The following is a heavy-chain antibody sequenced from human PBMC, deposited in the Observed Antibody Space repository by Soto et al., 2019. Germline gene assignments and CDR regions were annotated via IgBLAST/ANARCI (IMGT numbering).Heavy chain of an antibody. Sequence: EVQLVQSGGGLVKPGGSLRLSCAASGITLSNFWMTWVRQAPGKGLEWVGRIKSKVDGSTTEYGSPVKDRFVISRDDSENTLDLQMHGLKTEDTAVYYCATPRQGTHGYGYWGQGTLVTVSS. D-gene: IGHD5-18*01. J-gene: IGHJ4*02. CDR2: IKSKVDGSTT. CDR1: GITLSNFW. V-gene: IGHV3-15*01. CDR3: ATPRQGTHGYGY.